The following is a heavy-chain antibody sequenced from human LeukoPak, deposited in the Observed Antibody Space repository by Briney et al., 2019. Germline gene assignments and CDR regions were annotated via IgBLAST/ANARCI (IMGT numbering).Heavy chain of an antibody. V-gene: IGHV4-59*01. CDR1: GGSISSYY. J-gene: IGHJ5*02. Sequence: SETLSLTCTVSGGSISSYYWSWIRQPPGKGLEWIGYIYYSGSTNYNPSLKSRVTISVDTSKNQFSLKLSSVTAADTAVYYCARGLPAASFDPWAQGPLVTVSS. CDR2: IYYSGST. CDR3: ARGLPAASFDP. D-gene: IGHD2-2*01.